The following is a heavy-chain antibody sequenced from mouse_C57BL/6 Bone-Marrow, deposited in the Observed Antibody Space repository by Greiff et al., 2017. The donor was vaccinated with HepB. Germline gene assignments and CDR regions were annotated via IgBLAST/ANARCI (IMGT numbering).Heavy chain of an antibody. CDR1: GFTFSSYG. D-gene: IGHD1-1*01. CDR2: ISSGGSYT. Sequence: EVQVVESGGDLVKPGGSLKLSCAASGFTFSSYGMSWVRQTPDKRLEWVATISSGGSYTYYPDSVKGRFTISRDNAKNTLYLQMSSLKSEDTAMYYCARDTTVGGYFDVWGTATTVTVSS. V-gene: IGHV5-6*01. J-gene: IGHJ1*03. CDR3: ARDTTVGGYFDV.